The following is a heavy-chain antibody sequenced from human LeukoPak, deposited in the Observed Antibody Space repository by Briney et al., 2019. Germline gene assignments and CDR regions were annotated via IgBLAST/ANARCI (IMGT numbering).Heavy chain of an antibody. CDR1: GYSISSGYY. J-gene: IGHJ4*02. CDR2: IYHSGST. Sequence: PSETLSLTCAVSGYSISSGYYWGWIRQPPRKGLEWIGSIYHSGSTYYNPSLKSRVTISVDTSKNQFSLKLSSVTAADTAVYYCAGYCSGGSCYPGHFDYWGQGTLVTVSS. CDR3: AGYCSGGSCYPGHFDY. V-gene: IGHV4-38-2*01. D-gene: IGHD2-15*01.